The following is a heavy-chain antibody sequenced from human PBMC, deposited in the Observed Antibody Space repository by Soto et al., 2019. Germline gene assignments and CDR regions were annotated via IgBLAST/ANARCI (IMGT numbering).Heavy chain of an antibody. CDR2: VSETGDA. CDR1: GFTFSNYA. Sequence: EAQLLESGGDLVQPGGSLRLSCAASGFTFSNYAMSWVRQAPGMGLEWVSSVSETGDAYYADSVKGRFTMYRGNSENTQYLQMGSLRAEDTAVYYCAKGMGSSAWSDSDTWGQGTPVTVSS. V-gene: IGHV3-23*01. D-gene: IGHD6-19*01. CDR3: AKGMGSSAWSDSDT. J-gene: IGHJ5*02.